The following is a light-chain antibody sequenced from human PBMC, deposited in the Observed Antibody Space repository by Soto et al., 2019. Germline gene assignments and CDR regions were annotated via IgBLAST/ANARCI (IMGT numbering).Light chain of an antibody. J-gene: IGLJ2*01. V-gene: IGLV2-14*01. Sequence: QSALTQPASVYGSPGQSITLSCTGSSRDVGGYNYVSWYQQHPGKVPKLVIYDVSDRPSGVSDLFSGSKSGNTASLTISGLQAECETDDYCSSYTGSSTLVFVEGTKLTVL. CDR3: SSYTGSSTLV. CDR1: SRDVGGYNY. CDR2: DVS.